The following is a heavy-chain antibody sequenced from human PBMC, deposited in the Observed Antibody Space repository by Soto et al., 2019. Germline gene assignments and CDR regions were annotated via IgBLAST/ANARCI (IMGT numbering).Heavy chain of an antibody. D-gene: IGHD6-13*01. CDR1: GYTFTRYY. CDR2: ISPSGGST. J-gene: IGHJ5*02. CDR3: ARDRQGYSSRIFDP. V-gene: IGHV1-46*03. Sequence: XSVKVSCNATGYTFTRYYLHLVRHSPGQGLEWMGKISPSGGSTSYAQKLQGRVTMTRDTSTSIVYMELSSLRPEVTAVYYCARDRQGYSSRIFDPWGQGTLVTVSS.